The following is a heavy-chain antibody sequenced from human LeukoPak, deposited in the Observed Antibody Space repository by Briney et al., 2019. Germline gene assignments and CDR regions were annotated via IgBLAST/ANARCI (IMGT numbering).Heavy chain of an antibody. CDR3: ASGLIYSTSSEMDY. J-gene: IGHJ4*02. D-gene: IGHD6-6*01. CDR2: INPNSGGT. CDR1: GYTFTGYY. V-gene: IGHV1-2*02. Sequence: ASVKVSCKASGYTFTGYYMHWVRQAPGQGLEWMGWINPNSGGTNYAQKFRGRVTMTRDTSINTAYMELSRLRSDDTAVYYCASGLIYSTSSEMDYWGQGTLVTVSS.